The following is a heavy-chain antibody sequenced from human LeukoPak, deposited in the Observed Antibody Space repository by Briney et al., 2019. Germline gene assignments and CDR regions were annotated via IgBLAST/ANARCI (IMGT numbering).Heavy chain of an antibody. Sequence: GGSLRLSCAASGFTFSSYAMSWVRQAPGKGLGWVSAISGGGGSTYYADSVKGRFTISRGNSKNTLYLQMNSLRAEDTAVYYCAKPRNAVYYGAFDIWGQGTMVTVSS. CDR2: ISGGGGST. V-gene: IGHV3-23*01. J-gene: IGHJ3*02. CDR3: AKPRNAVYYGAFDI. CDR1: GFTFSSYA. D-gene: IGHD3-10*01.